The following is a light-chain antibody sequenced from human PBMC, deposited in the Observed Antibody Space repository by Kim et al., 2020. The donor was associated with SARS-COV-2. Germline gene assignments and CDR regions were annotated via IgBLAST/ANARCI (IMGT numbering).Light chain of an antibody. V-gene: IGKV3-20*01. CDR1: QSVGSN. J-gene: IGKJ2*01. Sequence: EIVMTQSPATLSVSPGERGTLSCRASQSVGSNLAWYQQKPGQAPRLLIYGASTRATGIPDRFSGSGSGTDFTLTISRLEPEDFAVYYCQQYGSSPYTFGQGTNLEI. CDR2: GAS. CDR3: QQYGSSPYT.